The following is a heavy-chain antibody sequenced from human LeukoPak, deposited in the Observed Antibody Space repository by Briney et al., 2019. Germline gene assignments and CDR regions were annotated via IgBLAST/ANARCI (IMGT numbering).Heavy chain of an antibody. CDR3: ARYSSSGKGDY. Sequence: SETLSLTCSVSGYSISSGYYWGWIRQPPGKGLEWIGNIYHGGSTYYNSSLKSRVTMSVDTSKNQFSLQLSSVTAADTAVYCCARYSSSGKGDYWGQGTLVTVSS. V-gene: IGHV4-38-2*01. J-gene: IGHJ4*02. CDR1: GYSISSGYY. CDR2: IYHGGST. D-gene: IGHD6-13*01.